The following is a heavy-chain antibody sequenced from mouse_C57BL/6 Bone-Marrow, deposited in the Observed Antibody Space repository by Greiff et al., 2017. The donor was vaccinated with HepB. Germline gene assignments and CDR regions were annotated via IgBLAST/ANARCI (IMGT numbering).Heavy chain of an antibody. Sequence: EVQLQQSGAELVKPGASVKLSCKASGFNIKDYYMHWVKQRTEQGLEWIGRIDPEDGETKYAPKFKGKATITADTSSNTAYLQLSSLTSEDTAVYYCANYYGSSYGYFDVWGTGTTVTVSS. CDR3: ANYYGSSYGYFDV. CDR1: GFNIKDYY. CDR2: IDPEDGET. J-gene: IGHJ1*03. V-gene: IGHV14-2*01. D-gene: IGHD1-1*01.